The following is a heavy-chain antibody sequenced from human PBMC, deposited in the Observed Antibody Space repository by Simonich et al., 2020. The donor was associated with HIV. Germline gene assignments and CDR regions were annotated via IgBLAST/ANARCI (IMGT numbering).Heavy chain of an antibody. D-gene: IGHD4-17*01. CDR3: YGDYGEYYFDH. V-gene: IGHV4-38-2*01. CDR2: LYLMGST. CDR1: VYSISSVYY. J-gene: IGHJ4*02. Sequence: HVQLQESGSGLVKPLETLTLTCAVSVYSISSVYYWVLIRQHPGKGLKWIGSLYLMGSTDHNPPLKSQVTSSVDTSKNQSSLKMSSLTAADTAVYYCYGDYGEYYFDHWGQGTLVTVSS.